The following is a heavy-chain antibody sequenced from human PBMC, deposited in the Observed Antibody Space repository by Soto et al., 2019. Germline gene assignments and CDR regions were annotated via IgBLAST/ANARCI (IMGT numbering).Heavy chain of an antibody. V-gene: IGHV4-39*01. D-gene: IGHD1-26*01. CDR2: LFYSGAT. CDR1: GGSISGSSFH. CDR3: AIQAYSGSYSALH. J-gene: IGHJ1*01. Sequence: SETLSLTCTVSGGSISGSSFHWGWIRQPPGKGLEWIGSLFYSGATYYNPSLKSRVTISIDTSKNQFSLKLTSVTAADTAVYYCAIQAYSGSYSALHWGQGTLVTVS.